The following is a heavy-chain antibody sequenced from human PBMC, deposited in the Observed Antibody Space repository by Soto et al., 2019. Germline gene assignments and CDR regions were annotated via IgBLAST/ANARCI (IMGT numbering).Heavy chain of an antibody. CDR3: ASLTIFGAYMDV. Sequence: SSETLSLTCTVSGGSISSYYWSWIRQPPGKGLEWIGYIYYSGSTNYNPSLKSRVTISVDTSKNQFSLKLSSVTAADTAVYYCASLTIFGAYMDVWGKGTTVTVSS. CDR2: IYYSGST. D-gene: IGHD3-3*01. V-gene: IGHV4-59*01. J-gene: IGHJ6*03. CDR1: GGSISSYY.